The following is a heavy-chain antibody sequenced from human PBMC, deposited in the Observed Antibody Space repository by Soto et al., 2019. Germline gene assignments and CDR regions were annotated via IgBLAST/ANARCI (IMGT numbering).Heavy chain of an antibody. D-gene: IGHD3-3*01. Sequence: SVKVSCKASGFNFTSSAVQWVRQARGQRLEWIGWIVVGSGNTNYAQKFQERVTITRDMSTSTAYMELSSLRSEDTAVYYCAAGDNDFWSAAGHWGQGTLVTVSS. J-gene: IGHJ4*02. V-gene: IGHV1-58*01. CDR2: IVVGSGNT. CDR3: AAGDNDFWSAAGH. CDR1: GFNFTSSA.